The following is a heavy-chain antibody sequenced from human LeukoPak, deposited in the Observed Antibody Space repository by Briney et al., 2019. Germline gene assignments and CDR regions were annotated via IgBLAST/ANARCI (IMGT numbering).Heavy chain of an antibody. V-gene: IGHV3-48*03. D-gene: IGHD6-13*01. CDR3: ARVAEAAAFDY. Sequence: GGSLRLSCAASGFTFTSYEMNWVRQAPGKGLEWVSYITDNGRKIYYADSVKGRFTMSRDNAKNSLYLRMNSLRAEDTAVYYCARVAEAAAFDYWGQGTLVTVSS. CDR2: ITDNGRKI. CDR1: GFTFTSYE. J-gene: IGHJ4*02.